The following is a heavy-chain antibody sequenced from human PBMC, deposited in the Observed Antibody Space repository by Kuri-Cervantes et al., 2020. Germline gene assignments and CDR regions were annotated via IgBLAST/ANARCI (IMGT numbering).Heavy chain of an antibody. CDR2: ISAYNGNT. D-gene: IGHD4-11*01. CDR1: GYTFTSYD. J-gene: IGHJ6*03. Sequence: ASVKVSCKASGYTFTSYDISWVRQAPGQGLEWMGWISAYNGNTNYAQKLQGRVTMTTDTSTSTAYMELRSLRSDDTAVYYCARGVHDYSPGYYYYYMDVWGEGTTVTVSS. CDR3: ARGVHDYSPGYYYYYMDV. V-gene: IGHV1-18*01.